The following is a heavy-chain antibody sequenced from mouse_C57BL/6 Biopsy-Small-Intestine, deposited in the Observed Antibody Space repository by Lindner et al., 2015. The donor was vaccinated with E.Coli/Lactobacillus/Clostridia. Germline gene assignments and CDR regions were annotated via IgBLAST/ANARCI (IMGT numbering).Heavy chain of an antibody. CDR2: IRSKGNNYAT. Sequence: VQLQESGGGLVQPKGSLKLSCAVSGLSFNIYAMNWVRQAPGKGLEWVARIRSKGNNYATYYADSVKDRFTISRDDSESMLYLQMNNLKTEDTAMYYCVRQGLLLRGFTLDYWGQGTSVTVSS. J-gene: IGHJ4*01. CDR3: VRQGLLLRGFTLDY. CDR1: GLSFNIYA. V-gene: IGHV10-1*01. D-gene: IGHD1-1*01.